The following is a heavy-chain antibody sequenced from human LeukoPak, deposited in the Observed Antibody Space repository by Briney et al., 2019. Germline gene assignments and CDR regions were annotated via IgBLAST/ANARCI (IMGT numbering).Heavy chain of an antibody. CDR2: FSDSGGST. D-gene: IGHD4-11*01. Sequence: PGGSLRLSCAASGFTFSSYVMSWVRQAPGKGLEWVSSFSDSGGSTYYADSVKGRFTISRDNSKNTLYLEMNSLRAEDTGVYYCAKADSMTKAFEHFQHWGHGTLVTVSS. CDR1: GFTFSSYV. CDR3: AKADSMTKAFEHFQH. V-gene: IGHV3-23*01. J-gene: IGHJ1*01.